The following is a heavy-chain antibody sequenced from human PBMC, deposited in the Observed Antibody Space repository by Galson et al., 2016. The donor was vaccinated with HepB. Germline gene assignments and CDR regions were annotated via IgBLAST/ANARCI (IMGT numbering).Heavy chain of an antibody. CDR3: ASRGDFWSGSYTYYFNY. D-gene: IGHD3-3*01. CDR1: GDTFRSYV. Sequence: SVKVSCKASGDTFRSYVISWVRQAPGQGLEWMGGIIPFLGTANYAQKFQGRVTLTADDSTSTAYMELSSLSSEDTAVYYCASRGDFWSGSYTYYFNYWGQGTLVTVSS. V-gene: IGHV1-69*13. J-gene: IGHJ4*02. CDR2: IIPFLGTA.